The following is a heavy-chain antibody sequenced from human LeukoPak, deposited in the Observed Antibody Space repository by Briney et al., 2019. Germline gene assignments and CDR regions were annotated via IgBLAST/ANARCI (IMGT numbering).Heavy chain of an antibody. CDR1: GFTFSSYV. J-gene: IGHJ6*02. V-gene: IGHV3-33*01. D-gene: IGHD5-12*01. CDR2: IWYDGSNK. Sequence: TGRSLRLSCAASGFTFSSYVMHWVRQAPGKGLEWVAVIWYDGSNKYYADSVKGRFTISRDNSKNTLYLQMNSLRAEDTAVYYCARGGVGWLRSIPSYYYYGMDVWGQGTTVTVSS. CDR3: ARGGVGWLRSIPSYYYYGMDV.